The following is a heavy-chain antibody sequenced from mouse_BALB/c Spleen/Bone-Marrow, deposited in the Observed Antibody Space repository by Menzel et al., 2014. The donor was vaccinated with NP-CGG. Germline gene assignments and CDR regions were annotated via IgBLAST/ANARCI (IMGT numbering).Heavy chain of an antibody. Sequence: EVQLQQSGAELVRSGASVKLSCTASGFNIKDYYMHWVKQRPEQGLEWIGRIDPANGNTKYDPKFQGKATITADTSSNTAYLQLSSLTSEDTAVYYCARYYYGYYFDYWGQGTTLTVSS. V-gene: IGHV14-3*02. CDR2: IDPANGNT. J-gene: IGHJ2*01. D-gene: IGHD1-1*01. CDR3: ARYYYGYYFDY. CDR1: GFNIKDYY.